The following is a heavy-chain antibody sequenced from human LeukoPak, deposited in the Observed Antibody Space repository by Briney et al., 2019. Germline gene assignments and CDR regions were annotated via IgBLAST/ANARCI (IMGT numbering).Heavy chain of an antibody. CDR1: GFTFSSYA. V-gene: IGHV3-74*01. CDR2: INTDGSNT. CDR3: ARDGYDSGSSPIYY. D-gene: IGHD3-10*01. Sequence: PGGSLRLSCAASGFTFSSYAMSWVRQAPGKGLVWVSRINTDGSNTTYADSVKGRFTISRDNAKNTLYLQMNSLRAEDTAVYYCARDGYDSGSSPIYYWGQGTLVTVSS. J-gene: IGHJ4*02.